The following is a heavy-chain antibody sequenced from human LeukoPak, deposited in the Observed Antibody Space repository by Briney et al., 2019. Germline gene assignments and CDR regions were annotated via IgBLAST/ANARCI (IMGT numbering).Heavy chain of an antibody. D-gene: IGHD2-2*01. Sequence: GGSLRLSCAASGFTFSNAWMSGVRQAPGKGLEGVGRIKSKTDGGTTDYAAPVKGRFTISRDDSKNTLYLQMNSLETEDTAVYYCTTFGHCSSTSCYSGWGQGTLVTVSS. CDR2: IKSKTDGGTT. J-gene: IGHJ4*02. CDR3: TTFGHCSSTSCYSG. V-gene: IGHV3-15*01. CDR1: GFTFSNAW.